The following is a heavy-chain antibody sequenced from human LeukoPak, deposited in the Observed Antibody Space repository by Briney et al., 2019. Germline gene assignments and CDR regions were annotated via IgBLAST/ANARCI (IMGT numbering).Heavy chain of an antibody. J-gene: IGHJ6*04. CDR3: SRALRRDRYRYYGMDV. CDR2: IRSKAYGETG. D-gene: IGHD5-24*01. V-gene: IGHV3-49*04. Sequence: GRSLRLSCTASGFSIRDYAMNWVRQAPGTGLEWLGFIRSKAYGETGEYAASAKYRFTISRDDSKNIAYLQMNSPKTEDTAVYYCSRALRRDRYRYYGMDVWGKGTTVTVSS. CDR1: GFSIRDYA.